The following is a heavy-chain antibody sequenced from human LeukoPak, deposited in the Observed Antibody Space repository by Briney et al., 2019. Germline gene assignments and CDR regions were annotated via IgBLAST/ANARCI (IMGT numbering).Heavy chain of an antibody. D-gene: IGHD6-13*01. Sequence: GGSLRLSCAASGFTFSDYYMSWIRQAPGKGLEWVSYISSSGSTIYYADSVKGRFTISRDNAKNSLYLQMNSLRAEDTAVYYCARETPYSSSWTVFDYWGQGTLVTVSS. J-gene: IGHJ4*02. V-gene: IGHV3-11*04. CDR2: ISSSGSTI. CDR1: GFTFSDYY. CDR3: ARETPYSSSWTVFDY.